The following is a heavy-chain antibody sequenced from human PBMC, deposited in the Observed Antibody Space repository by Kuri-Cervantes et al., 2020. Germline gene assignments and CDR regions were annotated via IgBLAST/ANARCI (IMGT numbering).Heavy chain of an antibody. CDR1: GFTFSSNW. D-gene: IGHD3-3*01. V-gene: IGHV3-7*01. Sequence: GGSLRRPCAASGFTFSSNWMSWVRQAPGKGLEWVANIKQDGSEKYYVDSVKGRFTISRDNAKNSLYLQMNSLRAEDTAVYYCARGRSRTITTISTYYFDYWGQGTLVTVSS. J-gene: IGHJ4*02. CDR2: IKQDGSEK. CDR3: ARGRSRTITTISTYYFDY.